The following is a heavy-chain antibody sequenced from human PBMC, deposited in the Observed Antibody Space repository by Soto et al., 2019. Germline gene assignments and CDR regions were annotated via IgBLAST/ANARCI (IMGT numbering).Heavy chain of an antibody. CDR1: GGSISSGSNY. J-gene: IGHJ4*02. V-gene: IGHV4-31*03. CDR2: IHNSGIT. Sequence: SETLSLTCTVSGGSISSGSNYWSWIRQHPGKGLEWIGYIHNSGITYYNPSLESRVIISLETSQNQFSLQLRSVTAADTAVYYCAGDAGPVWWSGYYYFDYWGQGTLVTVSS. CDR3: AGDAGPVWWSGYYYFDY. D-gene: IGHD2-21*01.